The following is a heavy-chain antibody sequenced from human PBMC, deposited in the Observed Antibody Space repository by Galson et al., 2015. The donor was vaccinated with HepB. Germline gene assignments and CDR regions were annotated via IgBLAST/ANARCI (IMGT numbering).Heavy chain of an antibody. CDR2: ISSSGGTI. V-gene: IGHV3-48*03. J-gene: IGHJ4*02. D-gene: IGHD4-11*01. CDR3: ARDSTTGGEFDY. CDR1: GFTFSSYE. Sequence: CLRLSCAASGFTFSSYEMIWVRRAPGKGLEWVSYISSSGGTIYYADSVKGRFTISRDNAKNSLYLQISSLRAEDTAIYYCARDSTTGGEFDYRGQATQVTVSS.